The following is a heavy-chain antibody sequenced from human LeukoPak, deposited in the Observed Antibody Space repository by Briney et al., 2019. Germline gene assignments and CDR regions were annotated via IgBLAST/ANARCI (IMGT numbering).Heavy chain of an antibody. J-gene: IGHJ4*02. Sequence: PGGSLRVSCAASGFTFSSYWMSWVRQGPGGGLEWVSAISGNGASTYYADSVKGRLTISRDNSKNTLYLQMNSLRAEDTAVYYCAKLSFYFDFWGQGTLVTVSS. V-gene: IGHV3-23*01. CDR2: ISGNGAST. CDR1: GFTFSSYW. CDR3: AKLSFYFDF.